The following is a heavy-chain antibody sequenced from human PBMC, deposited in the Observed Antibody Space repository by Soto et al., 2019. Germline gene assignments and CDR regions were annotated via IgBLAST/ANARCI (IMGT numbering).Heavy chain of an antibody. V-gene: IGHV3-43*01. CDR1: GFTFDDYT. CDR2: ISWDGGST. Sequence: GGSLRLSCAASGFTFDDYTMHWVRQAPGKGLEWVSLISWDGGSTYYADSVKGRFTISRDNSKNSLYLQMNSLRTEDTALYYCAKGGRMQLWYYGEFDYWGQGTLVTVSS. D-gene: IGHD5-18*01. J-gene: IGHJ4*02. CDR3: AKGGRMQLWYYGEFDY.